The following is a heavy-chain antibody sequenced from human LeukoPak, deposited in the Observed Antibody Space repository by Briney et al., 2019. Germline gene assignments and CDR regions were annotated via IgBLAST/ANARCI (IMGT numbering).Heavy chain of an antibody. Sequence: SETLSLTCTVSGGSISSYCWSWIRQPPGKGLEWIGYIYYGGSTNYNPSLKSRVTISVDTSKNQFSLKLSSVTAADTAVYYCARTKVLPDYYDNSGGFDYWGQGTLVTVSS. CDR1: GGSISSYC. J-gene: IGHJ4*02. V-gene: IGHV4-59*01. CDR3: ARTKVLPDYYDNSGGFDY. CDR2: IYYGGST. D-gene: IGHD3-22*01.